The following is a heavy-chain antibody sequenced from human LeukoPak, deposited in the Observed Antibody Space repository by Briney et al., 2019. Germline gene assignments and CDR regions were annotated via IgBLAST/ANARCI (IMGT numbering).Heavy chain of an antibody. V-gene: IGHV4-39*01. CDR2: IYYSGST. CDR1: TFSTYW. D-gene: IGHD6-19*01. CDR3: ASRSSGWHEFDY. Sequence: TFSTYWLDWIRQPPGKGREWIGSIYYSGSTYYNPSLKSRVTISVDTSKNQFSLKLSSVTAADTAVYYCASRSSGWHEFDYWGQGTLVTVSS. J-gene: IGHJ4*02.